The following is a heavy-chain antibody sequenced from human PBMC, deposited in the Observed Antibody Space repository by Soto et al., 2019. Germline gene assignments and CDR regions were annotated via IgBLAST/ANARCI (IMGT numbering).Heavy chain of an antibody. V-gene: IGHV4-59*01. Sequence: KPSETLSLTCTVSGGSISGSYWSWIRQTPGKVLEWVGYIHYSGSTNYNPSLKSRVTMSVDSAKNQFSLQLSSVTAADTAVYFCTKYRRTDDEGYSFDYWGQGALVTVSS. CDR3: TKYRRTDDEGYSFDY. CDR2: IHYSGST. D-gene: IGHD2-15*01. J-gene: IGHJ4*02. CDR1: GGSISGSY.